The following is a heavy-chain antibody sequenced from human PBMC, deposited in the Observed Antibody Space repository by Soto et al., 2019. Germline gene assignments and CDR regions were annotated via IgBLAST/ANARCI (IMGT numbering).Heavy chain of an antibody. CDR2: IYPGDSDT. J-gene: IGHJ4*02. Sequence: PGESLKISCKGSGYSFTTYWIGWVRQMPGKGLEWMGIIYPGDSDTRYSPSFQGQVTISADKSISTAYLQLSSLKASDTAMYYCATGGYCSSTSCYNFFDYWGQGTLVTSSS. V-gene: IGHV5-51*01. CDR1: GYSFTTYW. D-gene: IGHD2-2*02. CDR3: ATGGYCSSTSCYNFFDY.